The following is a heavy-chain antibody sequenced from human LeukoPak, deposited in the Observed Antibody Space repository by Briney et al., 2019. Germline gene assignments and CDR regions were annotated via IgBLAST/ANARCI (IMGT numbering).Heavy chain of an antibody. CDR1: GYTFTSYD. Sequence: ASVKVSCKASGYTFTSYDINWVRQATGQGLEWMGWMNPNSGNTGYAQKFQGRVTMTRNTSISTASMELSSLRSEDTAVYYCARGPMTELSGNWFDPWGQETLVTVSS. CDR3: ARGPMTELSGNWFDP. J-gene: IGHJ5*02. CDR2: MNPNSGNT. D-gene: IGHD3-16*02. V-gene: IGHV1-8*01.